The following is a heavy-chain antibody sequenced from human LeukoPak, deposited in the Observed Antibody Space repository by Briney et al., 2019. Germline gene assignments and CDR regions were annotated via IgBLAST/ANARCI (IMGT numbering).Heavy chain of an antibody. V-gene: IGHV4-39*07. CDR1: GGSISSSSYY. Sequence: PSETLSLTCTVSGGSISSSSYYWGWIRQPPGKGLEWIGSIYYSGSTYYNPSLKSRVTISVDTSKNQFSLKLSSVTAADTAVYYCVRDFVVVAATEGLGNDYWGQGTLVTVSS. J-gene: IGHJ4*02. CDR2: IYYSGST. CDR3: VRDFVVVAATEGLGNDY. D-gene: IGHD2-15*01.